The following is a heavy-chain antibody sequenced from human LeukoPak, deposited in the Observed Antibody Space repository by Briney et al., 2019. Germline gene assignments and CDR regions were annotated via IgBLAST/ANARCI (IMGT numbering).Heavy chain of an antibody. D-gene: IGHD3-10*02. V-gene: IGHV3-74*01. J-gene: IGHJ3*02. Sequence: PGGSLRLSCAASGFSLSTYSMNWVRQAPGKGLVWVSRINSEGSITSYADSVKGRFTISRDNAKNTLYLQMNSLRAEDTAVYFCAREMKLFGTDRGAFDIWGQGTMVTVSS. CDR2: INSEGSIT. CDR3: AREMKLFGTDRGAFDI. CDR1: GFSLSTYS.